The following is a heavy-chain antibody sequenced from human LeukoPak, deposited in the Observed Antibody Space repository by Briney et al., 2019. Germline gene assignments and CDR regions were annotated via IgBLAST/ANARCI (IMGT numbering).Heavy chain of an antibody. CDR1: GGSISSGDYY. J-gene: IGHJ3*02. CDR3: ARELYYYDSSGYYAPDAFDI. V-gene: IGHV4-30-4*01. CDR2: IYYSGST. D-gene: IGHD3-22*01. Sequence: SETLSLTCTVSGGSISSGDYYWSWIRQPPGKGLEWIGYIYYSGSTYYNPSLKSRVAISVDTSKNQFSLKLSSVTAADTAVYYCARELYYYDSSGYYAPDAFDIWGQGTMVTVSS.